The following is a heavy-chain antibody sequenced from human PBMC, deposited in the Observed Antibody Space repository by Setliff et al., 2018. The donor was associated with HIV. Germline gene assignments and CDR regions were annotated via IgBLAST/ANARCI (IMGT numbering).Heavy chain of an antibody. J-gene: IGHJ6*02. D-gene: IGHD2-15*01. CDR1: GGSISSHY. Sequence: PSETLSLTCTVSGGSISSHYWSWIRQPPGKGLEWIGGIYYSGSTNYNPSLKSRVTLSLDTANNRFSLRLTSATAADTAIYYCARKAADVSGGGMDVWGQGTTVTVSS. V-gene: IGHV4-59*11. CDR3: ARKAADVSGGGMDV. CDR2: IYYSGST.